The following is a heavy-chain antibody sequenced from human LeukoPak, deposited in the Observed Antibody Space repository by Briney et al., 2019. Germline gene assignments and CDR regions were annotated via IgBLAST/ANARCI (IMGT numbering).Heavy chain of an antibody. CDR1: GYSFNSYA. Sequence: ASVKVSCKASGYSFNSYAINWVRQATGQGLEWMGWMNPESGNTGYVQKFQGRVTMTWNTSISTAYMELSSLRSEDTAVYYRARAFQISRRITMIAVNWFDSWGQGTLVTVSS. D-gene: IGHD3-22*01. CDR2: MNPESGNT. V-gene: IGHV1-8*01. J-gene: IGHJ5*01. CDR3: ARAFQISRRITMIAVNWFDS.